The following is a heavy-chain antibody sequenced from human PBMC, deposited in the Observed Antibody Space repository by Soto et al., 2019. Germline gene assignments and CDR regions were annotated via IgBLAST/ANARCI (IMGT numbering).Heavy chain of an antibody. CDR1: GGSISSGDYY. V-gene: IGHV4-30-4*01. Sequence: SETLSLTCTVSGGSISSGDYYWSWIRQPPGKGLEWIGYIYYSGSTYYNPSLKSRVSISRDNSKNTLYLQMNSLRADDTAVYYCATVGRANYFDNWGQGTLVTVSS. CDR2: IYYSGST. CDR3: ATVGRANYFDN. J-gene: IGHJ4*02.